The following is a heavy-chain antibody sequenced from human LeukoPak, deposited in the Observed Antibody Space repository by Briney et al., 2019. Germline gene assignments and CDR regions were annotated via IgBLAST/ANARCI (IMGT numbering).Heavy chain of an antibody. V-gene: IGHV3-21*01. CDR1: GFTFSSYS. Sequence: GGSLRLSCAASGFTFSSYSMNWVRQAPGKGPEWVSSISSSSSYIYYADSVKGRFTISRDNAKNSLYLQMNSLRAEDTAVYYCARDRMGQCSGGSCRLLGAFDIWGQGTMVTVSS. J-gene: IGHJ3*02. CDR2: ISSSSSYI. CDR3: ARDRMGQCSGGSCRLLGAFDI. D-gene: IGHD2-15*01.